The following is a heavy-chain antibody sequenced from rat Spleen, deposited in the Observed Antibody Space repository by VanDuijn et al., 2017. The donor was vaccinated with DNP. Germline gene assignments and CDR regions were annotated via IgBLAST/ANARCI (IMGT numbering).Heavy chain of an antibody. V-gene: IGHV5-7*01. CDR2: ISPDGDRT. CDR3: TRPRGSYGGYRVDA. Sequence: VQLRGSGPGLVQPSQTLSLTCTVSGFSLTDYTIHWVRQPPGKGLEWVALISPDGDRTYYRDSVKGRFTVSRNNAENTLHLQMDSLRSEDTATYYCTRPRGSYGGYRVDAWGQGVMVAVSS. J-gene: IGHJ2*01. D-gene: IGHD1-11*01. CDR1: GFSLTDYT.